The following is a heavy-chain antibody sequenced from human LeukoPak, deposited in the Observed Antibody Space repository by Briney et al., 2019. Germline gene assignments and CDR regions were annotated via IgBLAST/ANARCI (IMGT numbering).Heavy chain of an antibody. J-gene: IGHJ5*02. D-gene: IGHD6-19*01. Sequence: ASVKVSCKASGYTFTSYDINWVRQATGQGLEWMGWMNPNSGNTGYAQKFQGRVTMTRNTSISTAYMELSSLRSEDTAVYYCARRTVAAPGWFDPWGQGTLVTVSS. CDR1: GYTFTSYD. V-gene: IGHV1-8*01. CDR3: ARRTVAAPGWFDP. CDR2: MNPNSGNT.